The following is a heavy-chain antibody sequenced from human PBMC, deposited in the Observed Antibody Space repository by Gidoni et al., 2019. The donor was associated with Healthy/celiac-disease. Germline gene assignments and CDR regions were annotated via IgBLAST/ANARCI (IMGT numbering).Heavy chain of an antibody. D-gene: IGHD2-21*02. CDR3: ARAPFRVGDGNSIYYYYGMDV. CDR2: IIPIFGTA. CDR1: GGTFSSYA. V-gene: IGHV1-69*01. J-gene: IGHJ6*02. Sequence: QVQLVQSGAEVKKPGSSVKVSCKASGGTFSSYAISWVRQAPGQGLEWMGGIIPIFGTANYAQKFQGRVTITADESTSTAYMELSSLRSEDTAVYYCARAPFRVGDGNSIYYYYGMDVWGQGTTVTVSS.